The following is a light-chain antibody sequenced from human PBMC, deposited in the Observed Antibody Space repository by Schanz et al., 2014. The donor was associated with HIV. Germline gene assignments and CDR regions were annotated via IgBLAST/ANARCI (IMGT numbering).Light chain of an antibody. CDR2: AAS. CDR3: QQYNGLSPIT. V-gene: IGKV1-16*01. Sequence: DIHMTQSPSTLSASVGDRVTITCRASQGISNSLAWYQQRPGKAPRVLIYAASTLQRGVPSRFIGSGSGTEFTLTISSLQPDDLATYYCQQYNGLSPITFGQGTKLEIK. J-gene: IGKJ2*01. CDR1: QGISNS.